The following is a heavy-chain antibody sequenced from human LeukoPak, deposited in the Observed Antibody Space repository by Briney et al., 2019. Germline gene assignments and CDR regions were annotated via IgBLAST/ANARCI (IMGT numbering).Heavy chain of an antibody. CDR1: GFTFSSYA. Sequence: GGSLRLSCAASGFTFSSYAMSWVRQAPGKGLEWVSTISGSGGSTYYADSVKGRFTISRDNSKNTLYLQMNSLRAEDTAVYYCANQLGRSWGHYYYYGMDVWGQGTTVTVS. CDR2: ISGSGGST. CDR3: ANQLGRSWGHYYYYGMDV. J-gene: IGHJ6*02. V-gene: IGHV3-23*01. D-gene: IGHD1-1*01.